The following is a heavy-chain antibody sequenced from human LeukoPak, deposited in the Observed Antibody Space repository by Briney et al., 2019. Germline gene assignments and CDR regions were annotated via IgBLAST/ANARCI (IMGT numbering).Heavy chain of an antibody. CDR3: ARDDSGYGDNWFDP. CDR2: IIPIFGTA. Sequence: SVKVSCKASGGTFSSYAISWVRQAPGQGLEWMGGIIPIFGTANYAQKFQGRVTITADESTSTAYTELSSLRSEDTAVYYCARDDSGYGDNWFDPWGQGTLVTVSS. V-gene: IGHV1-69*01. J-gene: IGHJ5*02. CDR1: GGTFSSYA. D-gene: IGHD5-12*01.